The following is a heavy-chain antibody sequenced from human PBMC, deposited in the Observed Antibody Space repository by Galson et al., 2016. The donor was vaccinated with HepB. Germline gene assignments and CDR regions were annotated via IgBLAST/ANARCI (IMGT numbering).Heavy chain of an antibody. D-gene: IGHD3/OR15-3a*01. CDR3: AHRGYSFWTDTPSWFDS. J-gene: IGHJ5*01. CDR2: IYWDDNK. V-gene: IGHV2-5*02. CDR1: GFSLRTPGVG. Sequence: PALVTPTQTLTLTCSFSGFSLRTPGVGVGWIRQPPGEALEWLALIYWDDNKHYSTSLQSRLTITKHTAKNQVVLTITNMDPVDTATYYFAHRGYSFWTDTPSWFDSWGQGTLVIVSS.